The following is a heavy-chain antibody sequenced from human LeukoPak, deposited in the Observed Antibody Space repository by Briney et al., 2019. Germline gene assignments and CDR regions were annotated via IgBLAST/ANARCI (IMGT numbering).Heavy chain of an antibody. J-gene: IGHJ4*02. CDR1: GFTFSSYI. CDR2: ISSSSSPI. Sequence: GGSLRLSCAASGFTFSSYIMNWVRQAPGKGLEWVSYISSSSSPIYYADSVKGRFTISRDNAKNSLYLQMNSLRDGDTAVYYCARGSGSAFDYWGQGTLVTVSS. V-gene: IGHV3-48*02. D-gene: IGHD2-15*01. CDR3: ARGSGSAFDY.